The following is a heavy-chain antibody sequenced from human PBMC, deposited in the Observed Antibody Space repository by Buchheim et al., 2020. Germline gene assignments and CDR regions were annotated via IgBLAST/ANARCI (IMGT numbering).Heavy chain of an antibody. J-gene: IGHJ4*02. CDR1: GFTFSSYW. CDR3: AKDGEDYYGSGSYFDF. CDR2: ISYDGTNK. Sequence: VQLVESGGGLVQPGGSLRLSCAASGFTFSSYWMSWVRQAPGKGLEWVAFISYDGTNKYYVDFVKGRFTISRDDSKTTLSLQMNSLTTEDTAVYYCAKDGEDYYGSGSYFDFWGQGTL. V-gene: IGHV3-30*18. D-gene: IGHD3-10*01.